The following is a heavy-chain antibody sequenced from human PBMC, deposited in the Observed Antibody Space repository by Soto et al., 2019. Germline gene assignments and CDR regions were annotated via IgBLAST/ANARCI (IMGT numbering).Heavy chain of an antibody. Sequence: ASVKVSCKASGYNFNSYTISWVRQAPGQGLEWMGRISAYNGNTNYSQKFQGRVTITADESTSTAYMELSSLRSEDTAVYYCARALVAPNALDVWGQGTLVPVAS. J-gene: IGHJ4*02. CDR1: GYNFNSYT. CDR2: ISAYNGNT. CDR3: ARALVAPNALDV. V-gene: IGHV1-18*01.